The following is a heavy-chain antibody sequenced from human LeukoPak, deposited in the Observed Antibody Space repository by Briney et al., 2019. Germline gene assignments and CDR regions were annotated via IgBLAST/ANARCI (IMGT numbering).Heavy chain of an antibody. V-gene: IGHV4-39*07. CDR2: IYHSGTT. CDR1: GGSISSSSYY. CDR3: ARAHRVFVTSYDRYSYHMDV. D-gene: IGHD3-16*01. J-gene: IGHJ6*03. Sequence: PLETLSLTCAVSGGSISSSSYYWGWIRQPPGKGLEWIGSIYHSGTTYYNPSLKSRVTISVDTSRNQFSLSLTSVTAADTAVYYCARAHRVFVTSYDRYSYHMDVWGKGTTVTVSS.